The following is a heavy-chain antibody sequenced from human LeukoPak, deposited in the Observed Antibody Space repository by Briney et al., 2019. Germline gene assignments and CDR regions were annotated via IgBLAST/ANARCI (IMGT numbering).Heavy chain of an antibody. V-gene: IGHV3-66*01. CDR1: GFTVSNNY. Sequence: GGSLRLSCAASGFTVSNNYMIWVRQAPGKGLDWVSVLYSGGCTYYADSVKGRFTVSRDISQNTLFLQMNSLRAEDTAVYYCARARGVYDGLYYFDYWGQGTLVTVSS. CDR2: LYSGGCT. J-gene: IGHJ4*02. CDR3: ARARGVYDGLYYFDY. D-gene: IGHD5/OR15-5a*01.